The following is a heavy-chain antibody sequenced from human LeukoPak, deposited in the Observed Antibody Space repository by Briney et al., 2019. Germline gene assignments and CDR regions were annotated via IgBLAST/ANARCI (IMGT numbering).Heavy chain of an antibody. D-gene: IGHD4-17*01. Sequence: GGSLRLSCAASGFTFSSYSMNWVRQAPGKGLEWVSYISTSRTTIYYADSVKGRFTISRDNAKNSLYLQMNSLRDEDTAVYYCARSSGYGDGGVDYWGQGTLVTVSS. J-gene: IGHJ4*02. CDR1: GFTFSSYS. V-gene: IGHV3-48*02. CDR2: ISTSRTTI. CDR3: ARSSGYGDGGVDY.